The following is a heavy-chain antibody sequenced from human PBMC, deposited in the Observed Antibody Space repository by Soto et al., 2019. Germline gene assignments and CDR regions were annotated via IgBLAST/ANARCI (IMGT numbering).Heavy chain of an antibody. Sequence: GASVKVSCKASGGTFSSYAISWVRQAPGQGLEWMGGIIPIFGTANYAQKFQGRVTITADESTSTAYMELRSLRSDDTAVYYCARVQDTAMDNYYYYGMDVWGQGTTVTVSS. CDR1: GGTFSSYA. J-gene: IGHJ6*02. CDR2: IIPIFGTA. D-gene: IGHD5-18*01. V-gene: IGHV1-69*13. CDR3: ARVQDTAMDNYYYYGMDV.